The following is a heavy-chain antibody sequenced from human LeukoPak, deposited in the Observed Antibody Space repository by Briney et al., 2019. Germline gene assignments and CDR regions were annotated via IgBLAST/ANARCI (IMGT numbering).Heavy chain of an antibody. Sequence: PGGSLRLSCAASGFTFSSYAMSWVRQAPGKGLEWVSAISGSGGSTYYAGSVKGRFTISRDNSKNTLYLQMNSLRAEDTAVYYCAKSTYYGSGSYSVVDYWGQGTLVTVSS. V-gene: IGHV3-23*01. CDR3: AKSTYYGSGSYSVVDY. CDR1: GFTFSSYA. CDR2: ISGSGGST. J-gene: IGHJ4*02. D-gene: IGHD3-10*01.